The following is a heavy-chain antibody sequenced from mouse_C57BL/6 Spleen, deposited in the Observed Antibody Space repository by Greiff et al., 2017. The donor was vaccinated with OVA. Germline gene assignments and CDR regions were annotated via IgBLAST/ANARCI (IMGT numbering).Heavy chain of an antibody. D-gene: IGHD2-4*01. Sequence: EVQLQQSGPGMVKPSQSLSLTCTVTGYSITSGYDWHWIRHFPGNTLEWMGYISYSGSTNYNPSLKSRISITHDTSKNHFFLKLNSVTTEDTATYYCARGLRRDAMDYWGQGTSVTVSS. V-gene: IGHV3-1*01. CDR2: ISYSGST. J-gene: IGHJ4*01. CDR1: GYSITSGYD. CDR3: ARGLRRDAMDY.